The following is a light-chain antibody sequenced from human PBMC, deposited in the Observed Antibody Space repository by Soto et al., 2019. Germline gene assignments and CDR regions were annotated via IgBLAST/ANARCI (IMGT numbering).Light chain of an antibody. V-gene: IGLV1-47*01. CDR3: AAWDDSLSVPYV. J-gene: IGLJ1*01. CDR1: SSNIGSNY. Sequence: HSELTKPPSAYGIPGQRVTISCSRSSSNIGSNYVYWYQQLPGTAPKLLIYRNNQRPSGVPDRFSGSKSGTSASLAISGLRSEDEADYYCAAWDDSLSVPYVFGTGTKVTVL. CDR2: RNN.